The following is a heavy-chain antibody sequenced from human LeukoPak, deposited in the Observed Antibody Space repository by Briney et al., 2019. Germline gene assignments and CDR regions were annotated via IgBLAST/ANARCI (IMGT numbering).Heavy chain of an antibody. CDR3: AKGLQGYSSSWFDP. CDR2: INWNGGST. D-gene: IGHD4-11*01. V-gene: IGHV3-20*04. Sequence: PGGSLRLSCAASGFTFDDYGMSWVRQAPGKGLEWVSGINWNGGSTGYADSVKGRFTISRDNSKNTLYLQMNSLRAEDTAVYYCAKGLQGYSSSWFDPWGQGTLVTVSS. CDR1: GFTFDDYG. J-gene: IGHJ5*02.